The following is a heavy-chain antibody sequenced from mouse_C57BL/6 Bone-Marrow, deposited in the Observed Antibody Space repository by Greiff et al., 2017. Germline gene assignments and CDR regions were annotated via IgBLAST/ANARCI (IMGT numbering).Heavy chain of an antibody. J-gene: IGHJ2*01. V-gene: IGHV1-76*01. CDR1: GYTFTDYY. Sequence: VQLQQSGAELVRPGASVKLSCKASGYTFTDYYINWVKQRPGQGLEWIARIYPGSGNTYYNEKFKGKATLTAEKSSSPAYMQLSSLTSEDSAVYFCSRRDFDYWGQGTTLTVSS. CDR3: SRRDFDY. CDR2: IYPGSGNT.